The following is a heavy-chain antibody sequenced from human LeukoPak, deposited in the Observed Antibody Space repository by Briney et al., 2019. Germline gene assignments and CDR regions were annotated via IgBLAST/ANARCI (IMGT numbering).Heavy chain of an antibody. D-gene: IGHD2-2*01. CDR1: GYTFTNYY. CDR2: INPSGDTT. V-gene: IGHV1-46*01. CDR3: ASGYCSSTSCSDWYFDF. Sequence: ASVKVSCKASGYTFTNYYMHWVRQTPGQGLEWMRIINPSGDTTTYAQRFQGRVTMTRDTSTSTVYTDLSSLRYEDTAVYYCASGYCSSTSCSDWYFDFWGQGTLVTVSS. J-gene: IGHJ4*02.